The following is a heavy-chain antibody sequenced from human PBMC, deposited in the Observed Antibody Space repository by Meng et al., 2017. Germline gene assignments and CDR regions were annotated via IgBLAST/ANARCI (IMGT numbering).Heavy chain of an antibody. Sequence: QLKIVQYGHKLKNPGASVKVSCKASGYTFTSYAMNWVRQAPGQGLEWMGWINTNPGNPTYAQGFTGRFVFSLDTSVSTAYLQISSLKAEDTAVYYCARMGIAVAGTLGWEDYWGQGTLVTVSS. V-gene: IGHV7-4-1*02. J-gene: IGHJ4*02. CDR3: ARMGIAVAGTLGWEDY. D-gene: IGHD6-19*01. CDR2: INTNPGNP. CDR1: GYTFTSYA.